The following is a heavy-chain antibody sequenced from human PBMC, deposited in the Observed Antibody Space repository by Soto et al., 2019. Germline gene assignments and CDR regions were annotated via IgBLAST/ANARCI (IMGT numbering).Heavy chain of an antibody. CDR2: LYHIGST. Sequence: PSETLSLTCAVSGYSISSGNYWAWIRQPPGRGLEWIGSLYHIGSTHYNTSLKSRVTISVDTSKNHFSLELSSVTAADTAVYYCARRLNLGSFDHWGQGTLVTVSS. D-gene: IGHD3-10*01. V-gene: IGHV4-38-2*01. CDR1: GYSISSGNY. CDR3: ARRLNLGSFDH. J-gene: IGHJ5*02.